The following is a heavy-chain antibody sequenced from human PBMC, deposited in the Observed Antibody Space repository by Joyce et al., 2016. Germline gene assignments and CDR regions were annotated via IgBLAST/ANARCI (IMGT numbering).Heavy chain of an antibody. V-gene: IGHV3-30*04. D-gene: IGHD1-26*01. J-gene: IGHJ4*02. CDR2: ISYDGSDK. CDR3: ARDRFATTTGRLDY. CDR1: GFTFSSYP. Sequence: QVQLVESGGGVVQPGRSLRLSCAASGFTFSSYPMHWVRQAPGKGLEWVALISYDGSDKYYADSVKGRFTISRDNSKNTVYLQMNNLRAEDTAVFYCARDRFATTTGRLDYWGQGTLVTVSS.